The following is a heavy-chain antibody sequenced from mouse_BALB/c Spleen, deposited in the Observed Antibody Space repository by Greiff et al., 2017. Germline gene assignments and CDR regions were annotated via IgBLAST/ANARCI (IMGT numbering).Heavy chain of an antibody. D-gene: IGHD1-1*01. Sequence: EVMLVESGGGLVKPGGSLKLSCAASGFTFSSYAMSWVRQTPEKRLEWVASISSGGSTYYPDSVKGRFTISRDNARNILYLQMSSLRSEDTAMYYCARGGYGSRAGFAYWGQGTLVTVSA. CDR2: ISSGGST. CDR3: ARGGYGSRAGFAY. CDR1: GFTFSSYA. J-gene: IGHJ3*01. V-gene: IGHV5-6-5*01.